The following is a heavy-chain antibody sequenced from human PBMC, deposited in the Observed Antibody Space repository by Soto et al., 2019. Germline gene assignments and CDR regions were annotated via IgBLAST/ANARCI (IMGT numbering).Heavy chain of an antibody. V-gene: IGHV3-53*02. D-gene: IGHD3-3*01. J-gene: IGHJ3*01. CDR1: GFTVIRDY. CDR3: ARSTEWNAFDL. CDR2: IYSGGTT. Sequence: EEQLVETGGGLIQPGGSLRLSCAVSGFTVIRDYMNWVRQAPGKGLEWVSGIYSGGTTYHADSVKGRFTISRDNSGNTLCLQMNSLRAEDTAMYYCARSTEWNAFDLWGQGTMVTVSS.